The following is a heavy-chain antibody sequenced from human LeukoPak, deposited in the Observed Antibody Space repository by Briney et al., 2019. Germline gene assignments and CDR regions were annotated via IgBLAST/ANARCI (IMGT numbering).Heavy chain of an antibody. V-gene: IGHV4-61*02. CDR2: IYTSGST. Sequence: PSQTLSLTCTVSGGSISSGSYYWSWMRQPAGKGLEWIGRIYTSGSTNYNLSLKSRVTISVDTSKNQFSLKLSSVTAADTAVYYCARGSRYGASLPNYCYYYMDVWGKGTTVTVSS. CDR1: GGSISSGSYY. D-gene: IGHD4-17*01. J-gene: IGHJ6*03. CDR3: ARGSRYGASLPNYCYYYMDV.